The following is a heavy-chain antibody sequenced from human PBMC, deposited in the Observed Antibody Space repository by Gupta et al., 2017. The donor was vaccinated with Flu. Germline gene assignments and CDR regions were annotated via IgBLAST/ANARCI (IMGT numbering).Heavy chain of an antibody. D-gene: IGHD2-15*01. CDR2: IDSSGTYI. J-gene: IGHJ4*02. V-gene: IGHV3-21*01. Sequence: EVQLVESGGGLVKPGGSLRLSCAASGFTFSGYSMNWVRQAPGKGLEWVSSIDSSGTYIYYADSVKGRFTIPKDNAKNSLFLQMNGLRAEDTALYYCAKEGGEYGRLAHDYWGQGTLVTVSS. CDR1: GFTFSGYS. CDR3: AKEGGEYGRLAHDY.